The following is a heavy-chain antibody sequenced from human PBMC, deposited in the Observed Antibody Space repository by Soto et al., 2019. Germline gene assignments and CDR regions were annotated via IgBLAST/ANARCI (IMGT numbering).Heavy chain of an antibody. D-gene: IGHD6-6*01. CDR2: IYYTGST. V-gene: IGHV4-61*01. J-gene: IGHJ4*02. Sequence: ASETLSLTCTVSGGSVNSDTFYWSWIRQPPGRGLEWIGYIYYTGSTNYNPSLKSRVTISIDTSRNQFSLKLSSVTAADTAVYYCAREFSNSPEAFDSWGQGSLVTVSS. CDR3: AREFSNSPEAFDS. CDR1: GGSVNSDTFY.